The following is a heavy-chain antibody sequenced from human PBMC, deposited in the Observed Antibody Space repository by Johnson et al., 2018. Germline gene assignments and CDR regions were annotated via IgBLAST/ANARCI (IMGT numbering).Heavy chain of an antibody. J-gene: IGHJ6*03. CDR3: ARGVAGYDSSGYYFDYYYYYYMDV. V-gene: IGHV3-11*04. CDR2: ISSSGSTI. D-gene: IGHD3-22*01. Sequence: SYISSSGSTIYYADSVKGRFTISRDNAKNSLYLQMNSLRAEDTAVYYCARGVAGYDSSGYYFDYYYYYYMDVWGKGTTVTVSS.